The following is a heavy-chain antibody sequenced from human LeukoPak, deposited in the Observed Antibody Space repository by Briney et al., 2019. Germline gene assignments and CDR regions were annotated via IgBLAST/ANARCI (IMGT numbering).Heavy chain of an antibody. Sequence: PGGSLRLSCAASGFTFSSYSMNWVRQAPGKGLEWVSYISSSSSTIYYADSVKGRFTISRDNAKNSLYLQMNSLRVEDTAVYYCARDYYRSLDYWGQGTLATVSS. CDR3: ARDYYRSLDY. J-gene: IGHJ4*02. CDR2: ISSSSSTI. V-gene: IGHV3-48*01. CDR1: GFTFSSYS. D-gene: IGHD3-22*01.